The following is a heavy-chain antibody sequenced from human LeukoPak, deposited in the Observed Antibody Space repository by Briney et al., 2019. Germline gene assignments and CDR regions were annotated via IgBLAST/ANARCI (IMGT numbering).Heavy chain of an antibody. D-gene: IGHD5-24*01. CDR3: TRVGYIDEGIDY. CDR1: GFTFSDYY. V-gene: IGHV3-11*06. J-gene: IGHJ4*02. CDR2: ISSSSSYT. Sequence: GGSLRLSCAASGFTFSDYYMSWIRQAPGKGLEWVSYISSSSSYTNYADSVKARFTISRDNAKNSLYLQMNSLRAEDTAIYYCTRVGYIDEGIDYWGQGTLVTVSS.